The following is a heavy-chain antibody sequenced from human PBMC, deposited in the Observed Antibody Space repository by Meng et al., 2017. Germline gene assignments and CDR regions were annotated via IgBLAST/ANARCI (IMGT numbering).Heavy chain of an antibody. CDR2: ISSSGSTI. D-gene: IGHD3-10*01. J-gene: IGHJ6*02. CDR1: GFTFSDYY. Sequence: GGSLRLSCAASGFTFSDYYMTWIRQAPGKGLEWVSYISSSGSTIYYADSVKGRFTISRANAKNSLYLQMNSMRAEDTAVYYCARADITMVRGVYSPNYYYYGMDVWGQGTTVTVSS. CDR3: ARADITMVRGVYSPNYYYYGMDV. V-gene: IGHV3-11*04.